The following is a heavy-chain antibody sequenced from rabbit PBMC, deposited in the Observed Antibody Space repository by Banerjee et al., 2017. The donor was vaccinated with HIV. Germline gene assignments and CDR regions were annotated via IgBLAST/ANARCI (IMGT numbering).Heavy chain of an antibody. Sequence: QSLEESGGDLVKPEGSLTLTCTASGFSFSSSYYMCWVRQAPGKGLEWIASIYAGSSGSANYANSVKGRFTISRDNAQNTVFLQMTSLTAADTATYFCASTYDDYGDYAYYFNLWGPGTLVTVS. J-gene: IGHJ4*01. CDR2: IYAGSSGSA. D-gene: IGHD2-1*01. CDR1: GFSFSSSYY. CDR3: ASTYDDYGDYAYYFNL. V-gene: IGHV1S40*01.